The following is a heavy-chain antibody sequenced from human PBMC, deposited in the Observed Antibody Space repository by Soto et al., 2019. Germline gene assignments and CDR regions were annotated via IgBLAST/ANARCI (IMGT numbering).Heavy chain of an antibody. D-gene: IGHD6-19*01. CDR1: GGSISSSNW. Sequence: QVQLQESGPGLVKPSGTLSLTCAVSGGSISSSNWWSWVRQPPGKGLEWIGEIYHSGSTNYNPSLKRRVPISVDKSTNPFSLKLSSVTAADTAVYYCARGEEAVAGDDAFDIWGQGTMVTVSS. CDR2: IYHSGST. J-gene: IGHJ3*02. V-gene: IGHV4-4*02. CDR3: ARGEEAVAGDDAFDI.